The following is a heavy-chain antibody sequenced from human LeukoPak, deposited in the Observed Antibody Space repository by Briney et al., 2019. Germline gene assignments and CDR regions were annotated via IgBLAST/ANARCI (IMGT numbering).Heavy chain of an antibody. D-gene: IGHD6-19*01. CDR2: INPNSGGT. V-gene: IGHV1-2*02. Sequence: GASVKVSCKASGYTFTGYYMHWVRQAPGQGLEWMGWINPNSGGTNYAQKFQGRVTMTRDTSISTAYMELSRLRSDDTAVYYCARDYQLVAGTNSYYFDYWGQGTLVTVSS. CDR1: GYTFTGYY. CDR3: ARDYQLVAGTNSYYFDY. J-gene: IGHJ4*02.